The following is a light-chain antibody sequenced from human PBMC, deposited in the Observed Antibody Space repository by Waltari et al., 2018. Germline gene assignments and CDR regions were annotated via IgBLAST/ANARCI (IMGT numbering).Light chain of an antibody. CDR2: EVS. Sequence: QSALTQPASVSGSPGQSITISCTGTSSDVGSYNLVSWYQQHPGKAPKLMIYEVSKRPSGVSNRFSGSKSGNTASLTIPGLQAEDEADYYCCSYAGSSNWVFGGGTKLTVL. V-gene: IGLV2-23*02. CDR1: SSDVGSYNL. CDR3: CSYAGSSNWV. J-gene: IGLJ3*02.